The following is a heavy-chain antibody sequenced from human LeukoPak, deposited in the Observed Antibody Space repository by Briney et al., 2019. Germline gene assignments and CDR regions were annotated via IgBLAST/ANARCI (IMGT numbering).Heavy chain of an antibody. V-gene: IGHV3-30*02. J-gene: IGHJ4*02. CDR1: GFTFTNAW. CDR3: ARDRGVSGNYYDY. Sequence: PGGSLRLSCAASGFTFTNAWMSWVRQAPGKGLEWVTFIRSDSSYKYYADSVKGRFTTSRDNSKSTLDLQMNSLRPEDSALYYCARDRGVSGNYYDYWGQGTLVTVSS. D-gene: IGHD3-10*01. CDR2: IRSDSSYK.